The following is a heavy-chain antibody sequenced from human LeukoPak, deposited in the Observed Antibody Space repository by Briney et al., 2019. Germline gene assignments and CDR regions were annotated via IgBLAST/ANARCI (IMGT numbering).Heavy chain of an antibody. CDR2: INSDGSST. Sequence: GGSLRLSCAASGFTFSSYWMHWVRQAPGKGLVWVSRINSDGSSTSYADSVKGRFTISRDNAKNTLYLQMNSLRAEDTAVYYCARATYYYDSSGYYPHYWGQGTLITVSS. V-gene: IGHV3-74*01. D-gene: IGHD3-22*01. CDR3: ARATYYYDSSGYYPHY. J-gene: IGHJ4*02. CDR1: GFTFSSYW.